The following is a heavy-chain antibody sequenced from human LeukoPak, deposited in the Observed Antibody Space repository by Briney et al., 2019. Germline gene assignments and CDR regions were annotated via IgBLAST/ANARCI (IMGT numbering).Heavy chain of an antibody. CDR3: AREGPRDPISFDI. D-gene: IGHD2-2*02. V-gene: IGHV1-69*13. Sequence: ASVKVSCKASGGTFSSYAISWVRQAPGQGLEWMGGIIPIFGTANYAQKFQGRVTITADESTSTAYMELSSLRSEDTAVYYCAREGPRDPISFDIWGQGTMVTVSS. CDR1: GGTFSSYA. J-gene: IGHJ3*02. CDR2: IIPIFGTA.